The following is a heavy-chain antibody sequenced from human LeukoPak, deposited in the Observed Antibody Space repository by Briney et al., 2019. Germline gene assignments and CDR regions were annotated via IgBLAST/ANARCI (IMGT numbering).Heavy chain of an antibody. CDR2: INPYSGGT. V-gene: IGHV1-2*02. CDR1: GYTFTGYY. CDR3: ARTIRGDNYCYYYGMDV. D-gene: IGHD3-10*01. Sequence: ASVKVSCKASGYTFTGYYIHWVRQAPGQGLEWMGWINPYSGGTNYAQKLQGRVTMTRDTSISTAYMELSRLRSDDTAVYYCARTIRGDNYCYYYGMDVWGQGTTVTVSS. J-gene: IGHJ6*02.